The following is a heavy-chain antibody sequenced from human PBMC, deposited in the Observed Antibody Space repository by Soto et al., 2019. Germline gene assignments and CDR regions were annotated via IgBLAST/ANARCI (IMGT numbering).Heavy chain of an antibody. D-gene: IGHD4-17*01. V-gene: IGHV3-23*01. Sequence: EVQVLESGGDLVQPGGSLRRSCEVSGFTLSNYAMTWFRQVPGKGLECVASISSGGGASHADSVKGRFTISRDNAKNTVYLQMNSLRDEDTDVYYCGRDPNGDYVGAFDFWGQGTMVAVSS. CDR1: GFTLSNYA. CDR3: GRDPNGDYVGAFDF. CDR2: SISSGGGA. J-gene: IGHJ3*01.